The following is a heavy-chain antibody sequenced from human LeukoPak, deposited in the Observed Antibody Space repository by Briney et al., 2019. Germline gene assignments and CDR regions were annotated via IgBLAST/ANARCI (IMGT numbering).Heavy chain of an antibody. CDR3: ARGPAGTSGWHNRRNWFDP. J-gene: IGHJ5*02. CDR2: MNPNSGNT. V-gene: IGHV1-8*01. Sequence: ASVKVSCKASGYTFTSYDINWVRQATGQGLEWMGWMNPNSGNTGYAQKFQGRVTMTRNTSISTAYMELSSLRSEDTAVYYCARGPAGTSGWHNRRNWFDPWGQGTLVTVSS. D-gene: IGHD6-19*01. CDR1: GYTFTSYD.